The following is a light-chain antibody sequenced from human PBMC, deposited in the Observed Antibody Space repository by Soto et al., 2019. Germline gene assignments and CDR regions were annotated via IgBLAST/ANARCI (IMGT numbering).Light chain of an antibody. V-gene: IGKV3-15*01. CDR2: DTS. CDR1: QSISSN. J-gene: IGKJ5*01. Sequence: EIVMTPSPATLSVSPGERATLSCRASQSISSNLAWYQHKPGQAPRLLIFDTSTRAAGIPARFSGSGSGTDFTLTISSLQSEDFAVYYCQQYNIWRSISFGQGTRLEIK. CDR3: QQYNIWRSIS.